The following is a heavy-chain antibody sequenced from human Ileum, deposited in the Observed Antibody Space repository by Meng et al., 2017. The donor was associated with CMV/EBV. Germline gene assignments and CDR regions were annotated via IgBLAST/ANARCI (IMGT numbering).Heavy chain of an antibody. CDR1: GFTFSDYH. CDR3: ARDLRWIRNGGYHVDY. D-gene: IGHD5-24*01. J-gene: IGHJ4*02. V-gene: IGHV3-11*01. CDR2: ISSASSTI. Sequence: GESLKISCAASGFTFSDYHMIWVRQAPGKGLEWISYISSASSTIYYADSVKGRFTISRDNAENSLYLQMNSLRAEDTALYYCARDLRWIRNGGYHVDYWGQGTLVTVSS.